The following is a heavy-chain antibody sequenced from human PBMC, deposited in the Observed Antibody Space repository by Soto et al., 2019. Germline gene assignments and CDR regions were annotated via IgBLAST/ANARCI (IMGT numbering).Heavy chain of an antibody. D-gene: IGHD3-10*01. Sequence: PGGSLRLSCAASGFTFSSYAMSWVRQAPGKGLEWVSAISGSGGSTYYADSVKGRFTISRDNSKNTLYLQMNSLRAEDTAVYYCAKDQIQLLWFGELSIPYYFDYWGQGT. CDR1: GFTFSSYA. J-gene: IGHJ4*02. CDR2: ISGSGGST. CDR3: AKDQIQLLWFGELSIPYYFDY. V-gene: IGHV3-23*01.